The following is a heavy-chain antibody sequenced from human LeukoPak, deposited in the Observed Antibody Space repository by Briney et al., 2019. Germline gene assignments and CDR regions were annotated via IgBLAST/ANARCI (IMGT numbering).Heavy chain of an antibody. CDR1: GFTFSDQN. CDR2: ISNTGTIT. CDR3: ARGAGSSWFYS. D-gene: IGHD6-13*01. J-gene: IGHJ5*01. Sequence: GGSLRLSCAASGFTFSDQNMNWVRQAPGKGLEWLSYISNTGTITHYADSVKGRFTTSRDNAKNSLYLQMSTLRDEDTAVYYCARGAGSSWFYSWGQGTLVTVSS. V-gene: IGHV3-48*02.